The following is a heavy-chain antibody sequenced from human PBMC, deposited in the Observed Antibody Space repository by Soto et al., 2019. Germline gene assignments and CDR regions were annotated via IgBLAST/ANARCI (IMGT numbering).Heavy chain of an antibody. D-gene: IGHD3-16*02. CDR3: ARYRTKVPVAFDV. CDR2: MNPSGRNT. J-gene: IGHJ3*01. CDR1: GLAFPIDD. V-gene: IGHV1-8*01. Sequence: ASVKVSCKASGLAFPIDDIIWVRQTIGQGLEFMGWMNPSGRNTGYTQKFQGRATFTWNTPTNTAYMDLSGLRSEDTAVYYCARYRTKVPVAFDVWGQGTMVTASS.